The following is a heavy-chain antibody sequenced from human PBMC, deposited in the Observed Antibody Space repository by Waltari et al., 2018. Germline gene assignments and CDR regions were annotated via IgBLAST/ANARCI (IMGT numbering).Heavy chain of an antibody. V-gene: IGHV4-31*03. J-gene: IGHJ4*02. CDR1: GASLPPGGSY. Sequence: QVHLQESAPGLVKPSETLSLTCPVAGASLPPGGSYWGWVRQRPGKGLEWIGYVYYDGESFYSPSLTSRIVISLDKTKNQFSLNLGSVTAADTATYFCVRATAGAASPFDYWGKGTLVTVSS. CDR2: VYYDGES. D-gene: IGHD6-19*01. CDR3: VRATAGAASPFDY.